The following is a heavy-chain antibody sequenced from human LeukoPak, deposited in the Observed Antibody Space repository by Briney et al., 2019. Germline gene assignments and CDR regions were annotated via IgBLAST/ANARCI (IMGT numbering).Heavy chain of an antibody. J-gene: IGHJ3*02. D-gene: IGHD3-9*01. CDR2: IYHSGST. CDR3: ARFDWPDAFDI. Sequence: SGTLSLTCALSGGSISSSNWWSWLRQPPGTGLEWIGGIYHSGSTNYNPSLKSRVTISVDKSKNQFSLKLSSVTAADTAVYYCARFDWPDAFDIWGQGTMVTVSS. V-gene: IGHV4-4*02. CDR1: GGSISSSNW.